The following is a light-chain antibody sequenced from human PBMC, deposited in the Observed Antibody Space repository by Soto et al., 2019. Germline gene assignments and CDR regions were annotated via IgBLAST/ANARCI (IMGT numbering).Light chain of an antibody. CDR2: DVS. CDR1: SSDVGGYNY. CDR3: SSYTSRSTMV. V-gene: IGLV2-14*01. J-gene: IGLJ2*01. Sequence: QSALTQPDSVSGSPGQSITISCTGTSSDVGGYNYVSWYQQQPGKAPKLMIYDVSNRPSGGSNRFSGSKSGNTASLTISGLQAEDDADYDCSSYTSRSTMVFGGGTKLTVL.